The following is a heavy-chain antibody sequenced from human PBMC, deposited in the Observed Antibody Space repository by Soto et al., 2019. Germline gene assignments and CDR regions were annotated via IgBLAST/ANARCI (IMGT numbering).Heavy chain of an antibody. CDR1: GFTFSNAW. Sequence: LRLSCAASGFTFSNAWMSWVRQAPGKGLGWVGRIKSKTDGGTTDYAAPVKGRFTISRDDSKNTLYLQMNSLKTEDTAVYYCTTDLGEPQYYYYGMDVWGQGTTVTVSS. V-gene: IGHV3-15*01. CDR3: TTDLGEPQYYYYGMDV. D-gene: IGHD1-26*01. CDR2: IKSKTDGGTT. J-gene: IGHJ6*02.